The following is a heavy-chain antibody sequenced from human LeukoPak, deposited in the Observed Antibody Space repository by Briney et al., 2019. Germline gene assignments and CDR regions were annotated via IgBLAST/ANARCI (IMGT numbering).Heavy chain of an antibody. CDR2: IYTSGST. J-gene: IGHJ4*02. CDR3: ARGGGTRYCSSTSCYSFDY. D-gene: IGHD2-2*01. Sequence: PSETLSLTCTVSGGSISSYYWSWIRQPAGKGLEWIGRIYTSGSTNYNPSLKSRVTMSVDTSKNQFSLKLSSVTAADTAVYYCARGGGTRYCSSTSCYSFDYWGQGTLVTVSS. CDR1: GGSISSYY. V-gene: IGHV4-4*07.